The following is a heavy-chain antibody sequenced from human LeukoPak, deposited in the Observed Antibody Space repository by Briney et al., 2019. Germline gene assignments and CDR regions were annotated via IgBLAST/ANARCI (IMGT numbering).Heavy chain of an antibody. CDR2: INPSGGST. CDR3: AKEAYYYDSSGYSVAAEYFQH. V-gene: IGHV1-46*01. Sequence: ASVKVSCKASGYTFTSYYMHWVRQAPGQGLEWMGIINPSGGSTSYAQKFQGRVTMTRDTSTSTAYMELSRLRSDDTAVYYCAKEAYYYDSSGYSVAAEYFQHWGQGTLVTVSS. CDR1: GYTFTSYY. D-gene: IGHD3-22*01. J-gene: IGHJ1*01.